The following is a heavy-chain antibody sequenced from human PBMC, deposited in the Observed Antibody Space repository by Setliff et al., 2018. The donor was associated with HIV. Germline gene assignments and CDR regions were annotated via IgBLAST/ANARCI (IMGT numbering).Heavy chain of an antibody. D-gene: IGHD6-13*01. CDR1: GYTFTTFG. V-gene: IGHV1-18*01. Sequence: ASVKVSCKASGYTFTTFGISWVRQAPGQGLEWMGWISAYNGHTNYAQKLQGRVTMTTDTSTSTAYMELRSLRFDDTAVYYCTRTSSSRPDAFDIWGQGTMVTVSS. CDR2: ISAYNGHT. CDR3: TRTSSSRPDAFDI. J-gene: IGHJ3*02.